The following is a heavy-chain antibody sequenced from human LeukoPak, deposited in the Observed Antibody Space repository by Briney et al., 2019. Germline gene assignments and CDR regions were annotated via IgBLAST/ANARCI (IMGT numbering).Heavy chain of an antibody. CDR1: GFTFSSYA. D-gene: IGHD6-13*01. V-gene: IGHV3-23*01. CDR2: ISNSGGRT. CDR3: ARVAGQQLVFYDY. Sequence: GGSLRLSCAASGFTFSSYAMSWVRQAPGKGLEWVSSISNSGGRTFYTDSVKGRFTISRDNSKITLYLQMNSLRAEDTAVYYCARVAGQQLVFYDYWGQGTLVTVSS. J-gene: IGHJ4*02.